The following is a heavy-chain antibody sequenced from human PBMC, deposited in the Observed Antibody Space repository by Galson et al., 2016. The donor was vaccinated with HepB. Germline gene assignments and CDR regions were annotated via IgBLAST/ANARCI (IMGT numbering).Heavy chain of an antibody. CDR2: TSYDGSKK. J-gene: IGHJ4*02. CDR1: GFLFSTYP. Sequence: SLRLSCAASGFLFSTYPMHWVRQAPGKGLEWVTFTSYDGSKKYYADSVKGRFTISRDNSKNTLYLQMDSLRTEDTGVYYCAKVGDGWFGESVNYWGQGTLVAVSS. CDR3: AKVGDGWFGESVNY. D-gene: IGHD3-10*01. V-gene: IGHV3-30*04.